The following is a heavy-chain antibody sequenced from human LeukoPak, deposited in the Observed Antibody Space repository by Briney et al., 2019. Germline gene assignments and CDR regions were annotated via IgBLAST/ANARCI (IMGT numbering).Heavy chain of an antibody. V-gene: IGHV1-2*06. J-gene: IGHJ4*02. CDR2: INPTSGGT. Sequence: ASVKVSCEASGYTFTDYYMHWVRQAPGQGLEWMGRINPTSGGTTYAQKFQDRVTMTRDMSITTAYMELNRLRSDDTAVYYCARGQGERELNWGQGTLVTVSS. CDR1: GYTFTDYY. D-gene: IGHD1-26*01. CDR3: ARGQGERELN.